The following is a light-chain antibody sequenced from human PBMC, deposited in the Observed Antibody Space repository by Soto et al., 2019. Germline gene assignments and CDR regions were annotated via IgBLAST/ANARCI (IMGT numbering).Light chain of an antibody. CDR2: DVS. Sequence: QSVLTQPASLSGSPGQSIAISCTGTSSDVGGFNYVPWYQQHPGKAPKFMIYDVSSRPSGVSDRFSGSKSGNTASLTISGLQAEDVAESYSASFSTISTHVFGPRTMLTVL. CDR3: ASFSTISTHV. CDR1: SSDVGGFNY. V-gene: IGLV2-14*03. J-gene: IGLJ1*01.